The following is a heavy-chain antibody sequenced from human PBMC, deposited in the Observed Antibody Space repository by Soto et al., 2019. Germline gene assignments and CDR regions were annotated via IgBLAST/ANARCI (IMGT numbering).Heavy chain of an antibody. J-gene: IGHJ4*02. D-gene: IGHD3-3*01. CDR2: IYYSGST. CDR3: ARVFGVTDY. Sequence: SETLSLTCTVSGGSISSYYWSWIRQPPGKGLEWIGYIYYSGSTNYNPSLKSRVTVSVDTSKNQFSLKLSSVTAADTAVYYCARVFGVTDYWGQGTLVTVSS. CDR1: GGSISSYY. V-gene: IGHV4-59*01.